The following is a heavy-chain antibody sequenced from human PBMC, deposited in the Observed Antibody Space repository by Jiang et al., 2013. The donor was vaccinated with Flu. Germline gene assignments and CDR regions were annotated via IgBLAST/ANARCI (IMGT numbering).Heavy chain of an antibody. J-gene: IGHJ5*02. CDR1: GFTVSSNY. CDR3: ARGPILRYFDWLPRGWFDP. V-gene: IGHV3-53*01. CDR2: IYSGGST. D-gene: IGHD3-9*01. Sequence: GLIQPGGSLRLSCAASGFTVSSNYMSWVRQAPGKGLEWVSVIYSGGSTYYADSVKGRFTISRDNSKNTLYLQMNSLRAEDTAVYYCARGPILRYFDWLPRGWFDPWGQGTLVTVSS.